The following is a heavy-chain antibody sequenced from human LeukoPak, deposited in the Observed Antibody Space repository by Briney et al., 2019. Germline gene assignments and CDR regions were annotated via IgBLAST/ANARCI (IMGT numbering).Heavy chain of an antibody. D-gene: IGHD1-26*01. CDR1: GLTFSSYS. CDR3: AKDRNGATGY. Sequence: GGSLRLSCAVSGLTFSSYSMNWVRQAPGKGLEWVSSISSSSIYIYYADSVKGRFTISRDNAKNSLYLQMNSLRAEDTAVYYCAKDRNGATGYWGQGTLVTVSS. J-gene: IGHJ4*02. V-gene: IGHV3-21*01. CDR2: ISSSSIYI.